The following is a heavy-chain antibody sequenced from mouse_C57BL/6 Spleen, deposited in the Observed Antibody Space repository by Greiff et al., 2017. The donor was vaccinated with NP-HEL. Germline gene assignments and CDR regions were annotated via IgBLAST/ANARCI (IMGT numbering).Heavy chain of an antibody. J-gene: IGHJ1*03. V-gene: IGHV1-64*01. CDR2: IHPNSGST. CDR1: GYTFTSYW. CDR3: ARGKFTTVVAADV. D-gene: IGHD1-1*01. Sequence: VQLQQPGAELVKPGASVKLSCKASGYTFTSYWMHWVKQRPGQGLEWIGMIHPNSGSTNYNEKFKSKATLTVDKSSSTAYMQLSSLTSEDSAVYYCARGKFTTVVAADVWGTGTTVTVSS.